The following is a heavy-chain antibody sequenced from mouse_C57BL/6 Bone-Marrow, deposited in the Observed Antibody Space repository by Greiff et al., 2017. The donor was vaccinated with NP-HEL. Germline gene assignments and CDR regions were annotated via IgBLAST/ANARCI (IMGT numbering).Heavy chain of an antibody. Sequence: QVQLQQPGAELVKPGASVKMSCKASGYTFTSYWITWVKQRPGQGLEWIGDIYPGSGSTNYNEKFKGKATLTAEKSSSTAYMQLSSLTSEDSAVYFCAITTVVYWYFDVWGTGTTVTVSS. CDR1: GYTFTSYW. CDR2: IYPGSGST. V-gene: IGHV1-55*01. J-gene: IGHJ1*03. CDR3: AITTVVYWYFDV. D-gene: IGHD1-1*01.